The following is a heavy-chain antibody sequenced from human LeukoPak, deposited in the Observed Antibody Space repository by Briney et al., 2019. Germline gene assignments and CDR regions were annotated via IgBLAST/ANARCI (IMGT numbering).Heavy chain of an antibody. D-gene: IGHD1-26*01. CDR1: GFTFSDHA. J-gene: IGHJ4*02. Sequence: GGTLRLSCAASGFTFSDHAMNWVRQAPGQRLACVSSISSSSTHIYYADSVKGRFTNSRDNAKNTLYLQMNSLRDEDTAVYYCTRDPHGTVGTTRELDYWGQGTLVTVSS. CDR2: ISSSSTHI. CDR3: TRDPHGTVGTTRELDY. V-gene: IGHV3-21*06.